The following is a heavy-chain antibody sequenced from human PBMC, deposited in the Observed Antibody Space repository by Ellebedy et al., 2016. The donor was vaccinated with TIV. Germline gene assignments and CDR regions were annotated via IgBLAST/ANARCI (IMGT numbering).Heavy chain of an antibody. Sequence: GESLKISCAASGFTVSSNYMSWVRQVPGKGMEWVSVIFSGGSTYYPDDVKGRFTISREKSKNTLYLQINSMRAEYTAVDYCARVSFVGASTAEYFQHWGQGTLVTVSS. CDR3: ARVSFVGASTAEYFQH. CDR1: GFTVSSNY. D-gene: IGHD1-26*01. CDR2: IFSGGST. V-gene: IGHV3-66*01. J-gene: IGHJ1*01.